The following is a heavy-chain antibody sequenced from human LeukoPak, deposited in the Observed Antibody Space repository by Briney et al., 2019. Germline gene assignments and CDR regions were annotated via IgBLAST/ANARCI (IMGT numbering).Heavy chain of an antibody. CDR1: GYTFTIYY. Sequence: GASVKVSCKASGYTFTIYYRHWVRQAPGQGLEWMGIINPGGGSTSYAQNFQGRVTMTRDTSTSTVYMELSSLRSEDTAIYYCARGGDNSYFDYWGQGTLVTVSS. D-gene: IGHD4-23*01. J-gene: IGHJ4*02. CDR2: INPGGGST. CDR3: ARGGDNSYFDY. V-gene: IGHV1-46*01.